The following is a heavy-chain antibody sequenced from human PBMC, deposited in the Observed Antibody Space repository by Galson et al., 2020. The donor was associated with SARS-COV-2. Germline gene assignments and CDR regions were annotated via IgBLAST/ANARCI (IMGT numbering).Heavy chain of an antibody. V-gene: IGHV3-23*01. CDR2: FSGRGGDI. CDR3: AKIGRDGYNSQNY. CDR1: RDTFSIYV. D-gene: IGHD5-12*01. Sequence: GESLKISCAASRDTFSIYVISWVRQAPGKGPEWVAGFSGRGGDIYYADSVKGRFTISTDTSKDTLYLHMNSLRDDDTAAYYCAKIGRDGYNSQNYWGRGTLVTVSS. J-gene: IGHJ4*02.